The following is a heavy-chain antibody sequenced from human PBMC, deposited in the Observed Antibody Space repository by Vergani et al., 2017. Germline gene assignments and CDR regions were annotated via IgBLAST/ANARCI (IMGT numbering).Heavy chain of an antibody. J-gene: IGHJ4*02. CDR3: ARVRVPSKAAAGPYFDY. V-gene: IGHV3-7*01. Sequence: EVQLVESGGGLVQPGGSLRLSCAASGFTFSSYWMSWVRQAPGKGLEWVANIKQDGSEKYYVDSVKGRFTISRDNAKNSLYLQMNSLRAEDTAVYYCARVRVPSKAAAGPYFDYWGQGTLVTVSS. CDR2: IKQDGSEK. CDR1: GFTFSSYW. D-gene: IGHD6-13*01.